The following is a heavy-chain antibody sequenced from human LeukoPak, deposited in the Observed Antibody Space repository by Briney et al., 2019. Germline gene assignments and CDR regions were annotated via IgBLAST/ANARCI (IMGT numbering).Heavy chain of an antibody. CDR1: GFTFSSYD. D-gene: IGHD3-10*01. J-gene: IGHJ4*02. V-gene: IGHV3-69-1*01. CDR3: ARGYFSGNSHG. Sequence: PGGSLRLSCAASGFTFSSYDITWVRQAPGKGPEWVSSILSNSDTYYADSVKGRFTVSRDNAKNSVFLQMNGLRAEDTAVYFCARGYFSGNSHGWGQGTLVTVSS. CDR2: ILSNSDT.